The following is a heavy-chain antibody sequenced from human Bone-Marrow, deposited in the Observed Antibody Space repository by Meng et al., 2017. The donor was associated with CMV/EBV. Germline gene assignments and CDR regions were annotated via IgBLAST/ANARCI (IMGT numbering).Heavy chain of an antibody. CDR1: GFTFSTYT. J-gene: IGHJ4*02. CDR3: ARVSRPYDFWSGNYSPDH. Sequence: GGSLRLSCAASGFTFSTYTMSWVRQAPGKWLEWVSSISRNSDYIFYADSVKGRFTVSRDNSKTSLYLHMDSLRAEDTAFYYCARVSRPYDFWSGNYSPDHWGQGTLVTVSS. D-gene: IGHD3-3*01. V-gene: IGHV3-21*01. CDR2: ISRNSDYI.